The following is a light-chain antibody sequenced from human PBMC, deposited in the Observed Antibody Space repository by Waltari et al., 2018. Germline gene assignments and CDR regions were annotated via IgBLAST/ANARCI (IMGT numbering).Light chain of an antibody. V-gene: IGLV2-23*02. J-gene: IGLJ2*01. CDR2: GVS. CDR3: CSYAGSSFVV. Sequence: QSALTQPASVSGSPGQSITISCTGTSSDVGSYNLVSWYQQHPGKAPKLMIYGVSKRPSGVLNRFSGSKSGNTASLTISGLQAEDEADYYCCSYAGSSFVVFGGGTKLTVL. CDR1: SSDVGSYNL.